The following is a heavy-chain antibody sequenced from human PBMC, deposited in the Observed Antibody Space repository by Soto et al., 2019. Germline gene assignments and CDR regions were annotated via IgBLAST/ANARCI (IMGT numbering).Heavy chain of an antibody. CDR1: GYSFTDYY. J-gene: IGHJ5*02. V-gene: IGHV1-2*02. CDR3: ARVGPTGWFDP. Sequence: QVHLVQSGAEVKKPGASVKVSCKASGYSFTDYYMHWVRQAPGQVLEWMGWINTKTGGTNYAQSVQGRVTMTGDTSINTAYMELSRLRSDDTAIYYCARVGPTGWFDPWGQGTVVTVSS. CDR2: INTKTGGT.